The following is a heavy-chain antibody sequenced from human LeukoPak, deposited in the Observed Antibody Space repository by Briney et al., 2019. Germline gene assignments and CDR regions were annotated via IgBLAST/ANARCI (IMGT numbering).Heavy chain of an antibody. Sequence: SETLSLTCTVSGGSISSYYWSWIRQPPGKGLEWIGYIYYRGNTNYNPSLKSRVTLSVDTSKNQFSLKLTSVTAADTAVYFCARDLAHAFDMWGQGTRVTISP. V-gene: IGHV4-59*01. J-gene: IGHJ3*02. CDR3: ARDLAHAFDM. CDR2: IYYRGNT. CDR1: GGSISSYY. D-gene: IGHD3-16*01.